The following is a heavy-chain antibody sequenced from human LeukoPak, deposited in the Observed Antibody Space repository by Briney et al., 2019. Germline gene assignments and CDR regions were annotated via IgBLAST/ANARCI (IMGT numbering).Heavy chain of an antibody. J-gene: IGHJ6*02. CDR3: ARTPGRYCSGGSCMYYGMDV. Sequence: GESLKISCKGSGYSFTSYWIGWVRQMPGKGLEWMGIIYPGDSDTRYSPSFQGQVTISADKSIGTAYLQWSSLKASDTAMYYCARTPGRYCSGGSCMYYGMDVWGQGTTVTVSS. CDR2: IYPGDSDT. CDR1: GYSFTSYW. V-gene: IGHV5-51*01. D-gene: IGHD2-15*01.